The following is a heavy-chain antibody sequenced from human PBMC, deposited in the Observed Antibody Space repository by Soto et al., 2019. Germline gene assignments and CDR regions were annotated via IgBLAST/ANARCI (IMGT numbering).Heavy chain of an antibody. Sequence: PGESLKISCKRSGYSFTSYWIGWVRQMPGKGLELMGIIYPGDSDTRYSPSFQGQVTISADKSISTAYLQWSSLKASDTAMYYCARTAAAGKYYYGMDVWGQGTTVTVSS. J-gene: IGHJ6*02. CDR1: GYSFTSYW. D-gene: IGHD6-13*01. CDR3: ARTAAAGKYYYGMDV. V-gene: IGHV5-51*01. CDR2: IYPGDSDT.